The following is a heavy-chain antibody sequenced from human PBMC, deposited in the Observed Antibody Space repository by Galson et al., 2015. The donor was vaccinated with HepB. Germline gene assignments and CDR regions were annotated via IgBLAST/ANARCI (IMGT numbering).Heavy chain of an antibody. J-gene: IGHJ4*02. CDR3: ARGHEYSSGPFDY. D-gene: IGHD5-18*01. Sequence: SLRLSCAASGFSFSNYWIHWVRQAPGKGLVWVSRINSDGSSTSYADSVKGRFTISRDNAKNTLYLQMNSLRAEDTAVYYCARGHEYSSGPFDYWGQGTLVTVSS. V-gene: IGHV3-74*01. CDR1: GFSFSNYW. CDR2: INSDGSST.